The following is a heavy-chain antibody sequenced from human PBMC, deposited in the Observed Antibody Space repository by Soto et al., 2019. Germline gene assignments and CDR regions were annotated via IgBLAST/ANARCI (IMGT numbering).Heavy chain of an antibody. Sequence: LSLTCTVSGGSISSGGYYWSWIRQHPGKGLEWIGYIYYSGSTYHNPSLKSRVTISVDTSKNQFSLKLSSVTAADTAVYYCLLNCGGDCYSSEYFQHWGQGTLVTVSS. V-gene: IGHV4-31*03. CDR3: LLNCGGDCYSSEYFQH. CDR2: IYYSGST. D-gene: IGHD2-21*02. J-gene: IGHJ1*01. CDR1: GGSISSGGYY.